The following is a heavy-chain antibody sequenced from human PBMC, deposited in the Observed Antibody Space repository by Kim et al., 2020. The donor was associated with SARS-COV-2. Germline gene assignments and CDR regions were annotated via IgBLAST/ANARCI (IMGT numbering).Heavy chain of an antibody. CDR1: GFSFSDSA. J-gene: IGHJ3*02. Sequence: GGSLRLSCAASGFSFSDSAMHWVRQASGKGLEWVGRIRSKANNYAKTYAASVKGRFTISRDDYKNEAYLQMNSLKNEDTAVYYCTSVTGTTLAFWDAYD. CDR2: IRSKANNYAK. D-gene: IGHD1-1*01. CDR3: TSVTGTTLAFWDAYD. V-gene: IGHV3-73*01.